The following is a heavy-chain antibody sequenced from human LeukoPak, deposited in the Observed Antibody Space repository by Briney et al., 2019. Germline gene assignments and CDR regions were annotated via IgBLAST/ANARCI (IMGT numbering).Heavy chain of an antibody. CDR3: ARHGYTASQYFLDF. V-gene: IGHV4-61*02. D-gene: IGHD3-16*01. CDR2: IYTSGST. J-gene: IGHJ4*02. Sequence: SETLSLSCTVSGASISSGSYYWRWIRQPAGKGLEWIGRIYTSGSTYYNPSLKRRVTISVDTSKNQFSLTLSSVTAADTAIYYCARHGYTASQYFLDFWSQGTLVTVSS. CDR1: GASISSGSYY.